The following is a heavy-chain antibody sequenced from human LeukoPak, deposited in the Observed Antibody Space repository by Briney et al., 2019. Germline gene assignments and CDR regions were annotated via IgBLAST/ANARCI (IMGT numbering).Heavy chain of an antibody. D-gene: IGHD2-21*02. CDR2: ISGSGATT. CDR3: ARGFVLGAAKNYFDY. Sequence: GGSLRLSCAASGFTFSSYAMSWVRQAPGKGPEWVSAISGSGATTYYTDSAKGRFTISRDNSKNTLSLQMNSLRAEDTALYYCARGFVLGAAKNYFDYWGQGALVTVSS. V-gene: IGHV3-23*01. J-gene: IGHJ4*02. CDR1: GFTFSSYA.